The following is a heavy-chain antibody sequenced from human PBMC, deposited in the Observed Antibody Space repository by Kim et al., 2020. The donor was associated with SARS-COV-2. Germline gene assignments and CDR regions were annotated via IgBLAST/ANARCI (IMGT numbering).Heavy chain of an antibody. CDR3: ARGDGSGSYDP. J-gene: IGHJ5*02. Sequence: NYSPSFQGHVTISADKSISTAYLQWSSLKASDTAMYYCARGDGSGSYDPWGQGTLVTVSS. D-gene: IGHD3-10*01. V-gene: IGHV5-10-1*01.